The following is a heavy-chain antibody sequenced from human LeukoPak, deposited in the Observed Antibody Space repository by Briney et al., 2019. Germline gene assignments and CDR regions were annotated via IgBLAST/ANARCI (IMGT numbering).Heavy chain of an antibody. CDR3: ARAVTSSSSWYKWVNWFDP. CDR2: IYRSGST. D-gene: IGHD6-13*01. J-gene: IGHJ5*02. V-gene: IGHV4-61*02. CDR1: GGSISSGSSY. Sequence: PSETLSLTCIVSGGSISSGSSYWSWIRQPAGKGLEFIGRIYRSGSTNYNPSLKSRVTISVDTSKNQFSLKLSSVTAADTAVYYCARAVTSSSSWYKWVNWFDPWGQGTLVTVSS.